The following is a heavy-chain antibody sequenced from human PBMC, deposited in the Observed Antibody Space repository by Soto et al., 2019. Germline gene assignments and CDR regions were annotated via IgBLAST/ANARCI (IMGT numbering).Heavy chain of an antibody. CDR3: AREGWYGNYYFAY. D-gene: IGHD6-19*01. V-gene: IGHV3-48*03. J-gene: IGHJ4*02. CDR2: ISSSGSTI. Sequence: EVQLVESGGGLVQPGGSLRLSCAASGFTFSSYEMNWVRQAPGKGLEWVSYISSSGSTIYYAESVKGRFTFSRDNAKNLLYLQMNSLTAEDTAVYFCAREGWYGNYYFAYWGEGTLVTVSS. CDR1: GFTFSSYE.